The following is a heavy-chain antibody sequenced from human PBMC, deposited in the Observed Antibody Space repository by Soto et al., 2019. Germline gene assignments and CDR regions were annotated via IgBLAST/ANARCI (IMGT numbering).Heavy chain of an antibody. J-gene: IGHJ6*03. CDR1: GYTFTSYN. D-gene: IGHD3-10*01. V-gene: IGHV1-8*01. CDR3: EREAGSYPSFYYHYLDV. Sequence: QEQLVQSGAEVKKPGAPVKVSCKASGYTFTSYNINWVRQATGQGLEWMGRMNPNSGNTGYAEKYQGRVRTTGNSSISTANWELSGLRAEDTAVYYYEREAGSYPSFYYHYLDVWGKGATVSVSS. CDR2: MNPNSGNT.